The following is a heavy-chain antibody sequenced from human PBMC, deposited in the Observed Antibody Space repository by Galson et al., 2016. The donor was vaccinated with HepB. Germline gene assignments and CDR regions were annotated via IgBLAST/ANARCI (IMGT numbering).Heavy chain of an antibody. CDR2: ITGSGGWI. J-gene: IGHJ4*02. CDR3: AKDGGYCSDATCYYRNS. D-gene: IGHD2-15*01. Sequence: LRLSCAASGFTFSSYAMSWVRQAPGKGLEWVSTITGSGGWIKYADSVKGRPITSRDNSKNTLYLQLNSLRAEDTAVYYCAKDGGYCSDATCYYRNSWGQGTLVTVSS. V-gene: IGHV3-23*01. CDR1: GFTFSSYA.